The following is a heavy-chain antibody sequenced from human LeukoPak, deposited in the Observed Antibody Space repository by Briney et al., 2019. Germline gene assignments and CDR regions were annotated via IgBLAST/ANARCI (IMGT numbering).Heavy chain of an antibody. V-gene: IGHV1-3*01. J-gene: IGHJ3*02. CDR2: INAGNGNT. D-gene: IGHD3-10*01. Sequence: ASVEVSCKASGYTFTSYAMHWVRQAPGQRLEWMGWINAGNGNTKYSQKSQGRVTITRDTSASTAYMELSSLRSKDTAVYYCARVAYNYYGSGSLGQGAFDIWGQGTMVTVSS. CDR3: ARVAYNYYGSGSLGQGAFDI. CDR1: GYTFTSYA.